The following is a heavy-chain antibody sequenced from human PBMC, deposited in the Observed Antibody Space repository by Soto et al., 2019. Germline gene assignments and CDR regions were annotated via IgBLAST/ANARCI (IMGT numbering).Heavy chain of an antibody. CDR2: IIPIFGTT. V-gene: IGHV1-69*01. Sequence: QVQLVQSGTDVKKPGSSVTVSCKASGGTFNTYTFSWVRQAPGQGLEWMGSIIPIFGTTHYAQSFQGRLSVTAVQSATTSYMELRSLTSHDPALYYCGRIPRYSFPTSDPLDNWGQGTLVTVSP. CDR1: GGTFNTYT. D-gene: IGHD1-26*01. J-gene: IGHJ1*01. CDR3: GRIPRYSFPTSDPLDN.